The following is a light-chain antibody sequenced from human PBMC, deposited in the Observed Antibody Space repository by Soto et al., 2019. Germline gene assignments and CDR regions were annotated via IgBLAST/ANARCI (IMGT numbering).Light chain of an antibody. CDR2: EVT. CDR1: SSDVGRYNR. J-gene: IGLJ1*01. V-gene: IGLV2-18*01. CDR3: GFYSTTTSFV. Sequence: QSGLTQPPPVSGSPGQSVTISCTGTSSDVGRYNRVSWYQRPPGTAPKLLIYEVTHRPAGVPDRFSGSQSGSTASLTISGLRAEDEADYFCGFYSTTTSFVFGPGTKVTVL.